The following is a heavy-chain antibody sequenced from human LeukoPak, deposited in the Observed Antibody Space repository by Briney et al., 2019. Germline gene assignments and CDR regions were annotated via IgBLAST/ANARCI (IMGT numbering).Heavy chain of an antibody. CDR1: LVSLTSIVYY. V-gene: IGHV4-39*01. CDR2: VSLIGRT. J-gene: IGHJ3*02. CDR3: ARHRTAINLYGPYDAFDI. Sequence: LGSPCLTRTLSLVSLTSIVYYWGWIRHPPGKGLGWIGRVSLIGRTSSNTPLTSGVTTSEDTSKTQFSLKLSSVTAADTAVYYCARHRTAINLYGPYDAFDIWGQGTMVTVSS. D-gene: IGHD3-10*01.